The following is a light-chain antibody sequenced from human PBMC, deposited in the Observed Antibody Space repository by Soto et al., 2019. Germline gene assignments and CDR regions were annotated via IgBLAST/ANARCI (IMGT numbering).Light chain of an antibody. CDR1: QSVSID. Sequence: EIVMTQSPATLSVSPGERATLSCRASQSVSIDLAWYQQTPGQAPRLLIYGASTRATGIPVRFSGSASGTELPITISSLQSEDFTVYYCQQSTKWPLTFGQGTKVEIK. J-gene: IGKJ1*01. CDR3: QQSTKWPLT. V-gene: IGKV3-15*01. CDR2: GAS.